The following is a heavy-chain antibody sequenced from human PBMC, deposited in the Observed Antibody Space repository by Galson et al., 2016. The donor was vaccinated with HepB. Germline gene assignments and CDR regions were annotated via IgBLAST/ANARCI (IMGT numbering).Heavy chain of an antibody. D-gene: IGHD6-19*01. Sequence: SLRLSCAASGFTFSYYAMNWVRQSPEKGLEWVAHIVGSSAFAYYPDSVKGRFTVSRDDSMDTLYLQINSLRAEDTAVYYCAKDAVSANGVFDAFDLWGQGTVVTVSS. V-gene: IGHV3-23*01. J-gene: IGHJ3*01. CDR3: AKDAVSANGVFDAFDL. CDR2: IVGSSAFA. CDR1: GFTFSYYA.